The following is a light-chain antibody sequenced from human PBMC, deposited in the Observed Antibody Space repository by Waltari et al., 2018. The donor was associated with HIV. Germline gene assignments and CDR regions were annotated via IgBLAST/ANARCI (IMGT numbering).Light chain of an antibody. CDR2: GNY. Sequence: QPVVAQPPSVSGPPGQPVTISCSGSTSNIGIKTGNCYQHLPGTAPKRLIYGNYQRPSGVPDRFSASKSGTSASLAISGLQSEDEADYYCASWDASLNGWVFGGGTKLTVL. CDR1: TSNIGIKT. CDR3: ASWDASLNGWV. J-gene: IGLJ3*02. V-gene: IGLV1-44*01.